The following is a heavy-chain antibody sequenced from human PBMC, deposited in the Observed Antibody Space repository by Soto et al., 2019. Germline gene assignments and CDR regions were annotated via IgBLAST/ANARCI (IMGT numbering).Heavy chain of an antibody. V-gene: IGHV3-21*06. J-gene: IGHJ4*02. CDR2: ISSTTNYI. CDR1: GFTFTRYS. Sequence: EVQLVESGGGLVKPGGSLRLSCAASGFTFTRYSMNWVRQATGKGLEWVSSISSTTNYIYYGDSMKGRFNISRDNAKNSLYLEMNSLRADDTAVYYCARESEDLTSNFDYWGQGTLVTVSS. CDR3: ARESEDLTSNFDY.